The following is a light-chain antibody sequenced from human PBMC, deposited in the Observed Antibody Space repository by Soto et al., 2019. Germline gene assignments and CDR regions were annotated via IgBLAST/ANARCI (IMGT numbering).Light chain of an antibody. Sequence: AIRITQSPSSFSASTGDRVTITCRASQSISFYLNWYRQKPGKAPKLLIYTASNVQSGVPSRISGSGSGTDFTLTISSLQPEDFATYYCQQSYNMPRTFGQGTKVDIK. CDR3: QQSYNMPRT. V-gene: IGKV1-8*01. J-gene: IGKJ1*01. CDR2: TAS. CDR1: QSISFY.